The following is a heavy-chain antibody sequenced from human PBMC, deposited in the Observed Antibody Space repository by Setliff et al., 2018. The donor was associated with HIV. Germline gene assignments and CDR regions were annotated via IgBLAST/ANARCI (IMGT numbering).Heavy chain of an antibody. CDR3: ARVSRLHPFDP. CDR1: GTSINSHY. J-gene: IGHJ5*02. V-gene: IGHV4-59*11. CDR2: IYYTGIP. D-gene: IGHD2-15*01. Sequence: SETLSLTCTVSGTSINSHYWSWIRQTPGKGLQWVGLIYYTGIPTYNPSLSSRVTISVDTSKNQFSLKLTSVTAADTAFYYCARVSRLHPFDPWGQGVLVTVSS.